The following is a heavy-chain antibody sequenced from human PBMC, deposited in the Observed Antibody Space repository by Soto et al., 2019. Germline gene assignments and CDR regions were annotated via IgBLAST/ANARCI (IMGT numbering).Heavy chain of an antibody. Sequence: QVQLVQSGAEVKKPGSSVKVSCKASGGTFRNYPINWVRQAPGQGLEWMGSIFPLTDIPDYAQNFQARLTISADKSTSTAYMELSSLTYDATAMYFCARGPLVVLNYFESWGQGTLVTVSS. J-gene: IGHJ4*02. CDR2: IFPLTDIP. CDR3: ARGPLVVLNYFES. CDR1: GGTFRNYP. V-gene: IGHV1-69*02.